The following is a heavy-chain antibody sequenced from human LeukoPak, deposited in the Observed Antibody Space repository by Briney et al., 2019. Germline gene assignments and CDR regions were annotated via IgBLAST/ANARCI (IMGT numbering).Heavy chain of an antibody. CDR2: IYPRDGST. D-gene: IGHD2-15*01. Sequence: ASVKVSCKASGYSFTSNYIHWVRQAPGQGLEWMGMIYPRDGSTSYAQKFQGRVTITADESTSTAYMELSSLRSEDTAVYYCARHIIGVVVVAATRGMDVWGQGTTVTVSS. V-gene: IGHV1-46*01. CDR3: ARHIIGVVVVAATRGMDV. CDR1: GYSFTSNY. J-gene: IGHJ6*02.